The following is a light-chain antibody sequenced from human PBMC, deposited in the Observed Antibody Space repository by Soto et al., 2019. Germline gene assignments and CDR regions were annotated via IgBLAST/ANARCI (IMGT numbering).Light chain of an antibody. Sequence: QSVLTQPASVSGSPGQSITISCAGTSSDVGGYTYVSWYQQHPGKAPKLMIYDVSNRPSGVSNRFSGSKSGNTASLTISGLQAEDEADYYYTSYTRSSTPYVFGGVTKLTVL. CDR3: TSYTRSSTPYV. CDR2: DVS. CDR1: SSDVGGYTY. J-gene: IGLJ1*01. V-gene: IGLV2-14*01.